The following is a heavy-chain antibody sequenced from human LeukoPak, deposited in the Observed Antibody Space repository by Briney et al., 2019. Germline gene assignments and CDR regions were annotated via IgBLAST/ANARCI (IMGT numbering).Heavy chain of an antibody. V-gene: IGHV4-4*07. CDR3: ACTPVPDF. D-gene: IGHD4-17*01. CDR2: ISTSGST. CDR1: GGSISSYY. J-gene: IGHJ4*02. Sequence: SETLSLTCTVSGGSISSYYWSWIRQPAGKGLEWLGRISTSGSTNYNPSLKSRATMSVDTSKNQFSLKLRSVTAADTAVYYWACTPVPDFWGQGTLVTVSS.